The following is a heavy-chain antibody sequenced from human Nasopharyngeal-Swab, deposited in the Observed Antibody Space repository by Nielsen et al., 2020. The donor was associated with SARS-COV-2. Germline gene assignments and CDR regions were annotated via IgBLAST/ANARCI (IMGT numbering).Heavy chain of an antibody. CDR3: ARCLRRAARPFDYYYGMDV. J-gene: IGHJ6*02. CDR2: IIPIFGTA. V-gene: IGHV1-69*13. D-gene: IGHD6-6*01. CDR1: GGTFSSYA. Sequence: SVKVSCKASGGTFSSYAISWVRQAPGQGLEWMGGIIPIFGTANYAQKFQGRATITADESTSTAYMELSSLRSEDTAVYYCARCLRRAARPFDYYYGMDVWGQGTTVTVSS.